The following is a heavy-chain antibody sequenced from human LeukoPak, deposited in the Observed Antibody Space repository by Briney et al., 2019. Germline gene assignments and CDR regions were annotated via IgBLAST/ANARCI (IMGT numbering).Heavy chain of an antibody. V-gene: IGHV3-21*01. CDR2: ITISSSYI. CDR3: ARGDQLGHAFDI. D-gene: IGHD3-3*02. CDR1: GFTFNRHS. J-gene: IGHJ3*02. Sequence: GGSLRLSCAASGFTFNRHSMTWVRQAPGRGLEWVSSITISSSYIYYADSVRGRFTISRDNAKNSLYLQMNSLRAEDTAVYYCARGDQLGHAFDIWGQGTMVTVSS.